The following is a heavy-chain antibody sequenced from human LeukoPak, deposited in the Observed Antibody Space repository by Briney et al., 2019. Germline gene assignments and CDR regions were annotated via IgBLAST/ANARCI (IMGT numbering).Heavy chain of an antibody. CDR1: GFSLSSGVVG. D-gene: IGHD4-23*01. CDR2: IYWNDDK. V-gene: IGHV2-5*01. J-gene: IGHJ4*02. Sequence: ESGPTLVKPTQTLTLTCTFSGFSLSSGVVGVGWIRQPPGKALEWLALIYWNDDKRYSPSLRNRLTITKDSSENQVVLTLTNMEPVDTATYYCTHTVGYGGNPNDYWGQGTLVTVSS. CDR3: THTVGYGGNPNDY.